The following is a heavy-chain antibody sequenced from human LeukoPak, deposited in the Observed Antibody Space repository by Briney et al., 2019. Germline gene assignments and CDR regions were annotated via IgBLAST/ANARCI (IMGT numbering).Heavy chain of an antibody. V-gene: IGHV7-4-1*02. D-gene: IGHD3-9*01. CDR3: AREGRYFDWLLSPSGAFDI. Sequence: ASVKVSCKASGYTFTSYGISWVRQAPGQGLEWMGWINTNTGNPTYAQGFTGRFVFSLDTSVSTAYLQISSLKAEDTAVYYCAREGRYFDWLLSPSGAFDIWGQGTMVTVSS. CDR2: INTNTGNP. J-gene: IGHJ3*02. CDR1: GYTFTSYG.